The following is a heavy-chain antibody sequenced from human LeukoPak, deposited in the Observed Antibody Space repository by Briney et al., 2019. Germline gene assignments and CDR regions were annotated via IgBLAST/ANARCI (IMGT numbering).Heavy chain of an antibody. J-gene: IGHJ3*02. D-gene: IGHD5-24*01. Sequence: SETLSLTYAVSGYSISSGYYWGWIRQPPGKGLEWMGSIYHSGSTYYNPSLKSRVTISVDTSKNQFSLKLSSVRAADTAVFECARRRDGCEDAFDIWGQATMVTVSS. CDR2: IYHSGST. CDR1: GYSISSGYY. CDR3: ARRRDGCEDAFDI. V-gene: IGHV4-38-2*01.